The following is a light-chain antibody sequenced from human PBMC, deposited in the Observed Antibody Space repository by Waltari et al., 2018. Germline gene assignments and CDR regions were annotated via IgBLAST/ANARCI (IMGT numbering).Light chain of an antibody. V-gene: IGLV2-14*01. CDR2: EVS. Sequence: QSALTQPASVSGSPGQSITISCTGTSSYVGGYNYVSWYHQHPGKAPKLMIYEVSNRPSGVSKRFSGSKSANTASLTISGLQAEDEADYYCSSYTSSSTRVFGGGTKLTVL. CDR1: SSYVGGYNY. CDR3: SSYTSSSTRV. J-gene: IGLJ3*02.